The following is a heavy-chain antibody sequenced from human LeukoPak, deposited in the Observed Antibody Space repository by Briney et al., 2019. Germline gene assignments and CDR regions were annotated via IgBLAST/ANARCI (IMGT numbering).Heavy chain of an antibody. CDR1: GFTFSSYA. CDR2: ISGSGGST. CDR3: ARRYCGSTTCDDFDY. J-gene: IGHJ4*02. V-gene: IGHV3-23*01. Sequence: GGSLRLSCAASGFTFSSYAMSWVRQALGKGLEWVSVISGSGGSTYYADSVKGRFTISRDNAKNSLYLQLNSLRAEDTAVYHCARRYCGSTTCDDFDYWGQGTLVTVSS. D-gene: IGHD2-2*01.